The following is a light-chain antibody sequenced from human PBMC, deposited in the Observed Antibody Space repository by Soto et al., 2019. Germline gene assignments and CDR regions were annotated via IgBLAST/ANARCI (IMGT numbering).Light chain of an antibody. CDR3: HQRYNWPRVT. V-gene: IGKV3D-20*02. J-gene: IGKJ5*01. CDR1: QSVSNNY. Sequence: EIVLTPSPGTLSLSPGERATLSCRASQSVSNNYLAWYQQKPGQAPRLLIYGASNRATGIPDRFSGSGSGTDFTLPITSLEPEDFAVYFCHQRYNWPRVTFGQGTRREIK. CDR2: GAS.